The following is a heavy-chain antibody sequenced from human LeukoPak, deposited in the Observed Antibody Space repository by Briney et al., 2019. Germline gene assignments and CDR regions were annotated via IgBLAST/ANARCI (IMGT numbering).Heavy chain of an antibody. CDR2: INTDTENP. V-gene: IGHV7-4-1*02. J-gene: IGHJ4*02. Sequence: ASVKVSCKASGYTFTRNAMNWLRQAPGQGLGWMGWINTDTENPTYAQGFTGRFVFSLDTSVSTAYLQISSLKAEDTAVYYCARVRSGRGSWTIDYWGQGTLVTVSS. D-gene: IGHD6-13*01. CDR1: GYTFTRNA. CDR3: ARVRSGRGSWTIDY.